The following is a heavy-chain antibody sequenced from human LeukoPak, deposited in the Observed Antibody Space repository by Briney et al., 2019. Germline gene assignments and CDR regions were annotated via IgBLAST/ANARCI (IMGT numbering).Heavy chain of an antibody. CDR1: GFTSSDYY. D-gene: IGHD1-26*01. CDR2: ISSSGSTI. J-gene: IGHJ4*02. V-gene: IGHV3-11*01. CDR3: ARDPQWELHASHFDY. Sequence: GGSLRLSCAASGFTSSDYYMSWIRQAPGKGLEWVSYISSSGSTIYYADSVKGRFTISRDNAKNSLYLQMNSLRAEDTAVYYCARDPQWELHASHFDYWGQGTLVTVSS.